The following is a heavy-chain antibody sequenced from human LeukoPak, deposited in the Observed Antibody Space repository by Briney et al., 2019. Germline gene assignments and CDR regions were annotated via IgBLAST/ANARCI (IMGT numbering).Heavy chain of an antibody. Sequence: SETLSLTCAVYGGSFSGYYWSWIRQPPGKGLEWIGEINHSGSTNYNPSLKSRVTISVDTSKNKFSLKLSYVTAADTAVYYCASSQYYYDISGYYYFSDYWGQGTLVTVSS. CDR1: GGSFSGYY. J-gene: IGHJ4*02. V-gene: IGHV4-34*01. D-gene: IGHD3-22*01. CDR2: INHSGST. CDR3: ASSQYYYDISGYYYFSDY.